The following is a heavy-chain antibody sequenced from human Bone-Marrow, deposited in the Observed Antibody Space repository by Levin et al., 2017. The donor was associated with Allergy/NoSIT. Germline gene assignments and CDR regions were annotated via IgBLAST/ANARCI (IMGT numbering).Heavy chain of an antibody. CDR1: GFTFSDYY. V-gene: IGHV3-11*01. J-gene: IGHJ6*02. Sequence: GGSLRLSCAASGFTFSDYYMSWIRQAPGKGLEWVSYISSSGSTIYYADSVKGRFTISRDNAKNSLYLQMNSLRAEDTAVYYCARDASVDPYYYGSGSTYGMDVWGQGTTVTVSS. D-gene: IGHD3-10*01. CDR2: ISSSGSTI. CDR3: ARDASVDPYYYGSGSTYGMDV.